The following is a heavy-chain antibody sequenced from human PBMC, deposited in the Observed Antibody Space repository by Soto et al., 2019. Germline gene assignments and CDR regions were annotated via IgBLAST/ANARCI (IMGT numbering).Heavy chain of an antibody. CDR1: GDSISRGDHY. J-gene: IGHJ4*02. Sequence: SETLSLTCTVSGDSISRGDHYWSWIRQPPGKGLEWIGYIYYTGSTYYNPSLKSRLSISVDTSKNQFSLNLTSVSVADTAVYYCARGGGEYHYWGPGTLVTRSS. CDR3: ARGGGEYHY. V-gene: IGHV4-30-4*08. CDR2: IYYTGST. D-gene: IGHD2-21*01.